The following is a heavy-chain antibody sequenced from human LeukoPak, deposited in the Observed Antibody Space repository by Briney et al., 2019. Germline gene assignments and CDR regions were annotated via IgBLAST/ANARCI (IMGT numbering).Heavy chain of an antibody. Sequence: GGSLRLSCAASGFTFNTYNMNWVRQAPGKGLEWVSYISSTSSTIFYADSVKGRFTISRDDAKNSLYLQMNSLTDEDTAVYYCARDSELPYFDYWGQGTLVTVSS. CDR2: ISSTSSTI. CDR3: ARDSELPYFDY. D-gene: IGHD1-26*01. J-gene: IGHJ4*02. CDR1: GFTFNTYN. V-gene: IGHV3-48*02.